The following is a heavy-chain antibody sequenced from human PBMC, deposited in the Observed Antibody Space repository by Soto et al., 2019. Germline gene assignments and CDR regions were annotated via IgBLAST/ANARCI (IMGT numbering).Heavy chain of an antibody. CDR1: GFTFSNAW. J-gene: IGHJ6*02. CDR3: TTSLGPRSPPPPPGYYGMDV. V-gene: IGHV3-15*01. CDR2: IKSKTDGVTT. D-gene: IGHD6-13*01. Sequence: GGSLRLSCAASGFTFSNAWMSWVRQAPGKGLEWVGRIKSKTDGVTTDYAAPVKGRFTISRDDSKNTLYLQMNSLKTEDTAVYYCTTSLGPRSPPPPPGYYGMDVWGQGTTVTVSS.